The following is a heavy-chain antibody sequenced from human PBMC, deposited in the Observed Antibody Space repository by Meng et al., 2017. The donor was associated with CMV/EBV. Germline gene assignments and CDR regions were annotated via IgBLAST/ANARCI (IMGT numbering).Heavy chain of an antibody. J-gene: IGHJ6*02. CDR2: ISSSSSYI. CDR3: ARESVRWSGYSNDGMDV. Sequence: GESLKISCAASGFTFSSYSMNWVRQAPGKGLEWVSSISSSSSYIYYADSVKGRFTISRDNAKNSLYLQMNSLRAEDTAVYYCARESVRWSGYSNDGMDVWGQGTTVTVSS. D-gene: IGHD3-3*01. V-gene: IGHV3-21*01. CDR1: GFTFSSYS.